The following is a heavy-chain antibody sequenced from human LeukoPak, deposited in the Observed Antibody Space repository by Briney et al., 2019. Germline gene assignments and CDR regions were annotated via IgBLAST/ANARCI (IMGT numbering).Heavy chain of an antibody. CDR2: ISATGGST. V-gene: IGHV3-23*01. J-gene: IGHJ4*02. Sequence: PGGSLRLSCAASGFSFSTYAMSWVRQAPGKGLEWASAISATGGSTYYADSVKGRFTISRDNSKNTLYLQINTLRAEDTAVYYCANRPLDYWGQGTLVTVSS. CDR1: GFSFSTYA. CDR3: ANRPLDY.